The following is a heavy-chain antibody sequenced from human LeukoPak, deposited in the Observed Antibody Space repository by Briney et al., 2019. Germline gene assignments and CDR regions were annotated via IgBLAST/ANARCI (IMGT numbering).Heavy chain of an antibody. J-gene: IGHJ3*02. V-gene: IGHV4-59*01. CDR3: ARDRRNQLLSDSHDAFDI. D-gene: IGHD2-2*01. CDR1: GGSISSYY. Sequence: SETLSLTCTVSGGSISSYYWSWIRQPPGKGLEWIGYIYYSGSTNYNPSLKSRVTISVDTSKNQFSLKLSSVTAADTAVYYCARDRRNQLLSDSHDAFDIWGQGTMVTVSS. CDR2: IYYSGST.